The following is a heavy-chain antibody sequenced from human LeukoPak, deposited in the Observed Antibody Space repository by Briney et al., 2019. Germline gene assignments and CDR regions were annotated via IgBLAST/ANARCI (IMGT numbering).Heavy chain of an antibody. CDR1: GGSISSGSYY. D-gene: IGHD3-10*01. J-gene: IGHJ4*02. CDR3: ARISRDYYGSGSYWFDY. Sequence: SETLSLTCTVSGGSISSGSYYWSWIRQPAGKGLEWIGRIYTSGSTNYNPSLKSRVTISVDTSKNQFSLKLSSVTAADTAVYYCARISRDYYGSGSYWFDYWGQGILVTVSS. V-gene: IGHV4-61*02. CDR2: IYTSGST.